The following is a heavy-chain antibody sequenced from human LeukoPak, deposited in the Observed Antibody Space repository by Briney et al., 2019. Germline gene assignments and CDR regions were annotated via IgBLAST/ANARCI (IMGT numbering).Heavy chain of an antibody. Sequence: GGSLRLSCATSGFAFSSYWMTWVRQVPGKGLEWVANINRVGNEKYYVDSVKGRFTISRDNAKNSVDLQMDSLRVEDTAVYYCARVGTWELQRVFDFWGQGTLVTVSS. D-gene: IGHD4-23*01. CDR1: GFAFSSYW. J-gene: IGHJ4*02. CDR3: ARVGTWELQRVFDF. CDR2: INRVGNEK. V-gene: IGHV3-7*01.